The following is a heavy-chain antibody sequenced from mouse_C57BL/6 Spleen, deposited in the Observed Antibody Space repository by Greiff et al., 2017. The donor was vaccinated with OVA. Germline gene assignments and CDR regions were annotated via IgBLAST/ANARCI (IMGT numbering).Heavy chain of an antibody. D-gene: IGHD2-3*01. CDR3: ATVDGYQSLYWYFDV. CDR2: IDPNSGGT. V-gene: IGHV1-72*01. CDR1: GYTFTSYW. Sequence: QVQLQQPGAELVKPGASVKLSCKASGYTFTSYWMHWVKQRPGRGLEWIGRIDPNSGGTKYNEKFKSKATLTVDKSSSTAYMQLSSLTYEDSAVYYCATVDGYQSLYWYFDVWGTGTTVTVSS. J-gene: IGHJ1*03.